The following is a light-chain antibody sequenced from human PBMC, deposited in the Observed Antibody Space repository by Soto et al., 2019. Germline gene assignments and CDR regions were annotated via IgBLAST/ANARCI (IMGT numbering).Light chain of an antibody. Sequence: VLKQSPGTLSLSKGERATLSCRASQSVRNNYLAWYQQKPGQAPRLLIYDASNRATDIPARFSGSGSGTEFTLTISSLQSEDFAVYYCQQYSIWRTFGQGTKVDIK. CDR3: QQYSIWRT. CDR2: DAS. J-gene: IGKJ1*01. V-gene: IGKV3-15*01. CDR1: QSVRNN.